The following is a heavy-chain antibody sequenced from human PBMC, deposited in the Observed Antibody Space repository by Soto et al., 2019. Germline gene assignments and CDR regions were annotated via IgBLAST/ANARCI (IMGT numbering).Heavy chain of an antibody. CDR3: ARLGRYSGYDSSPYYSYGMYV. J-gene: IGHJ6*02. CDR1: GYSFTSYW. CDR2: IYPGDSDT. D-gene: IGHD5-12*01. V-gene: IGHV5-51*01. Sequence: EVQLVQSGAEVKKPGESLKISCKGSGYSFTSYWIGWVRQMPGKGLEWMGIIYPGDSDTIYSPSFQGQVTISADKSISTAYLQWSSLKASDIAMYYCARLGRYSGYDSSPYYSYGMYVWGQGTTVTVSS.